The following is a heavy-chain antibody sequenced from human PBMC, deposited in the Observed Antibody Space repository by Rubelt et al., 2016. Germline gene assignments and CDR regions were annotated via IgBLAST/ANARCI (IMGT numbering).Heavy chain of an antibody. CDR1: GGSISSYY. J-gene: IGHJ6*02. V-gene: IGHV4-59*12. CDR3: ARGVGITMVRARMDV. CDR2: IYYSGST. Sequence: QVQLQESGPGLVKPSETLSLTCTVSGGSISSYYWSWIRQPPGKGLEWIGSIYYSGSTDYNPSPRMRVTISVNTSKNQFALKRSSVTAADTAVYYCARGVGITMVRARMDVWGQGTTVTVSS. D-gene: IGHD3-10*01.